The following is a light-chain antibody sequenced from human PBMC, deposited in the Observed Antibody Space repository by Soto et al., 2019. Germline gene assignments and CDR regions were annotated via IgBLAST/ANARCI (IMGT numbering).Light chain of an antibody. CDR3: QSADSSGLYHVV. CDR1: ALPKQY. Sequence: SYELTQPPSVSVSPGQTARITCSGDALPKQYAYWYQQKPGQAPVLVIYKDSERPSGIPERFSGSSSGTTVTLTISGVQAEDEADYYYQSADSSGLYHVVFGGGTQLTVL. J-gene: IGLJ2*01. CDR2: KDS. V-gene: IGLV3-25*03.